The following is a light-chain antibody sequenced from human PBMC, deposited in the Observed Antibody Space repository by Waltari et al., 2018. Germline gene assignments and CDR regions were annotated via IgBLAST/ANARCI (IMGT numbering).Light chain of an antibody. CDR2: WAS. Sequence: DIVMTQYPDSLAVSLGERVTITCRSSQNLLYNSDNKNYLAWFQQKPGQPPKLLIYWASTRESGVPDRFSGSGSGTEFTLTISSLQAADVAVYYCQQCYSTPYTFGQGTKLEIK. CDR1: QNLLYNSDNKNY. V-gene: IGKV4-1*01. CDR3: QQCYSTPYT. J-gene: IGKJ2*01.